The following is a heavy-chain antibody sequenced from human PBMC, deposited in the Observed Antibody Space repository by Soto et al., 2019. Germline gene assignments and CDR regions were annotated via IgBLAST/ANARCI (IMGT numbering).Heavy chain of an antibody. Sequence: ASVKVSCKASGDTFTSNGISWVRQAPGQGLEWLACISIYNGNTQYAQKVQGRVTMTTDTSTNTAYMELRSLRSDDTAVYYCARAPGSSSRPLVFDYWGQGTLVTVSS. D-gene: IGHD6-6*01. V-gene: IGHV1-18*04. CDR1: GDTFTSNG. J-gene: IGHJ4*02. CDR3: ARAPGSSSRPLVFDY. CDR2: ISIYNGNT.